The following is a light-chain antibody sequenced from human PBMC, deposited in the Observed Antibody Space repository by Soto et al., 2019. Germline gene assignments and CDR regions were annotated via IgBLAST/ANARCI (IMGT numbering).Light chain of an antibody. J-gene: IGKJ3*01. Sequence: EIVLTQSPGTLSLSPGERATLSCRASQSVSSSYLAWYQQKPGQAPRLLIYGASSRATGIPDRFSGSGSGTDFTLTIRRREPEDFAVYYCQQYGSSPFTFGPGTKVDIK. V-gene: IGKV3-20*01. CDR3: QQYGSSPFT. CDR2: GAS. CDR1: QSVSSSY.